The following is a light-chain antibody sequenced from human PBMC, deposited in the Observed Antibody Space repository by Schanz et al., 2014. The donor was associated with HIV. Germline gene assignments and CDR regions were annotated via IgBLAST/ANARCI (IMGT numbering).Light chain of an antibody. CDR3: QAYDNSLNGVV. CDR1: SSNIGSNN. V-gene: IGLV1-44*01. J-gene: IGLJ3*02. Sequence: QSVLTQPPSASGTPGQRVTISCSGSSSNIGSNNIQWYQQFPGTAPKLLIHTNNQRPSGVPDRFFGSKSGTSASLAITGLRSEDEADYYCQAYDNSLNGVVFGGGTKLTV. CDR2: TNN.